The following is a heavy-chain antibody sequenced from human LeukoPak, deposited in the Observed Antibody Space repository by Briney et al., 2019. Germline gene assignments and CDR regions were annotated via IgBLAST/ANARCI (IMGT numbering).Heavy chain of an antibody. CDR1: GGSISSSSYY. CDR2: IYYSGST. D-gene: IGHD6-13*01. CDR3: ARHDGSSWYYAFDV. V-gene: IGHV4-39*01. J-gene: IGHJ3*01. Sequence: SETLSLTCTVSGGSISSSSYYWGWIRQPPGKGLEWIGSIYYSGSTNYSPSLKSRVTISLDTSKNQFSLKLSSVTAADTAVYYCARHDGSSWYYAFDVWGQGTMVTVSS.